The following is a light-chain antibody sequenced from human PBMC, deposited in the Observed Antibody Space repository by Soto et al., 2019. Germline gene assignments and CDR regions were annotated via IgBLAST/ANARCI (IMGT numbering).Light chain of an antibody. CDR2: GTS. V-gene: IGKV3-20*01. Sequence: EVVLTQSPGTLSLSPGERATLSCRASQSVSSSYFAWYQQKPGQAPRLLIYGTSSSATGIPDRFSGSGSGTDLTLTISRLEPEDFAVFYCQQYNSSPFTFGQGTRLEIK. CDR1: QSVSSSY. CDR3: QQYNSSPFT. J-gene: IGKJ5*01.